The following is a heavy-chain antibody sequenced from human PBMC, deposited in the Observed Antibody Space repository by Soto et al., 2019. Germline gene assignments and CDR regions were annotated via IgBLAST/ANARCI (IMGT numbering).Heavy chain of an antibody. CDR3: AREGGEIVVVPAATGDYMDV. CDR1: GFTFSSYG. D-gene: IGHD2-2*01. J-gene: IGHJ6*03. V-gene: IGHV3-33*01. Sequence: SLRLSCAASGFTFSSYGMHWVRQAPGKGLEWVAVIWYDGSNKYYADSVKGRFTISRDNSKNTLYLQMNSLRAEDTAVYYCAREGGEIVVVPAATGDYMDVWGKGTTVTVSS. CDR2: IWYDGSNK.